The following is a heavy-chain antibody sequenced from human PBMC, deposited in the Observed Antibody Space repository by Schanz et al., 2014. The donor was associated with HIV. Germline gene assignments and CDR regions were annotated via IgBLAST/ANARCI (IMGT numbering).Heavy chain of an antibody. J-gene: IGHJ1*01. CDR2: IIPIFGTT. CDR1: GGTFSSYA. CDR3: ARGNLAWCGGGSCYTRFQFFQV. V-gene: IGHV1-69*01. Sequence: QVQLVQSGAEVKKPGSSVKVSCKASGGTFSSYAISWVRQAPGQGLEWMGGIIPIFGTTTYARQFQGRVTITADESTRTAYMELSSLGSEDTAMYYCARGNLAWCGGGSCYTRFQFFQVWGQGTLITVSS. D-gene: IGHD2-15*01.